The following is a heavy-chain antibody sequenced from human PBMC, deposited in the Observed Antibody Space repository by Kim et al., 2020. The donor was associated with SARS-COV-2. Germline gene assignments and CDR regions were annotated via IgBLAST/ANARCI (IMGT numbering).Heavy chain of an antibody. CDR3: ARPTLPRAVGAFDI. Sequence: NPSLKSRVTISVDTSKNQFSLKLSSVTAADTAVYYCARPTLPRAVGAFDIWGQGTMVTVSS. J-gene: IGHJ3*02. V-gene: IGHV4-34*01.